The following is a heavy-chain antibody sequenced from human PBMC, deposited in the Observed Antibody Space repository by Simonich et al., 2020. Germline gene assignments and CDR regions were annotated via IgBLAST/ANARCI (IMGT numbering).Heavy chain of an antibody. CDR2: ISSSSSYI. CDR1: GFTFGGYS. CDR3: ARDVDTAMVFDY. Sequence: EGQRGESGGGWVRPGGSLGFSGEASGFTFGGYSMNWVRQGQGKGLEWVSSISSSSSYIYYADSVKGRFTISRDNAKNSLYLQMNSLRAEDTAVYYCARDVDTAMVFDYWGQGTLVTVSS. D-gene: IGHD5-18*01. V-gene: IGHV3-21*01. J-gene: IGHJ4*02.